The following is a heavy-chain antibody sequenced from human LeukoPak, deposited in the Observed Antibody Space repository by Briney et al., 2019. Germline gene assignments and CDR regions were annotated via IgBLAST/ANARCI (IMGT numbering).Heavy chain of an antibody. CDR1: GGSISSSSYY. J-gene: IGHJ3*02. V-gene: IGHV4-39*01. Sequence: SETLSLTCTVSGGSISSSSYYWGWIRQPPGKGLEWIGSIYYSGSTYYNPSLKSRVTISVDTSKNQFSLRLSSVTAADTAVYYCAGHDYGDSNAFDIWGQGTMVTVSS. CDR3: AGHDYGDSNAFDI. D-gene: IGHD4-17*01. CDR2: IYYSGST.